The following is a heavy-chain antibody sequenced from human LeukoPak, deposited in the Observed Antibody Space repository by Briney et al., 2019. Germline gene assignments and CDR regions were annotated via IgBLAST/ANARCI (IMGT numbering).Heavy chain of an antibody. CDR2: IYYSGST. CDR1: GGSISSYY. D-gene: IGHD6-13*01. V-gene: IGHV4-59*08. Sequence: NASETLSLTCTVSGGSISSYYWSWIRQPPRKGLQWIGYIYYSGSTNYNPSLKSRVTISVDRSKSQFSLKVSSVTAADTAVYYCARHIAAASRFDYWGQGTLVTVSS. CDR3: ARHIAAASRFDY. J-gene: IGHJ4*02.